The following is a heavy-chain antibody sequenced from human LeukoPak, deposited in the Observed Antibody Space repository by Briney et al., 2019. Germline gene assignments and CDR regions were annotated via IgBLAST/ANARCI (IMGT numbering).Heavy chain of an antibody. Sequence: SVKVSCKASGVTFSSYAISWVRQAPGQGLEWMGGIIPIFGTANYAQKFQGRVTITADESTSTAYMELSSLRSEDTAVYYCAADHYDFWSGYYRVENYFDYWGQGTLVTVSS. CDR1: GVTFSSYA. V-gene: IGHV1-69*13. CDR3: AADHYDFWSGYYRVENYFDY. D-gene: IGHD3-3*01. J-gene: IGHJ4*02. CDR2: IIPIFGTA.